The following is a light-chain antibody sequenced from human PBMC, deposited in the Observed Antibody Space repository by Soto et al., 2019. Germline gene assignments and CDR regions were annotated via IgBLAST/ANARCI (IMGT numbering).Light chain of an antibody. J-gene: IGKJ1*01. CDR2: DAS. CDR3: HQYYPYPAT. V-gene: IGKV1-5*01. CDR1: QSISIW. Sequence: IQMTQSPSTLSASVGDRVTITCRASQSISIWLAWYQQKPGKAPKLLIYDASTLESGVPSRFGGSGSGTKFPLTISTLQLVNFPIFSSHQYYPYPATFG.